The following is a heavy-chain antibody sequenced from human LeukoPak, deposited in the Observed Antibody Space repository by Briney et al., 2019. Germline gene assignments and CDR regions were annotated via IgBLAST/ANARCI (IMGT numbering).Heavy chain of an antibody. V-gene: IGHV4-61*01. Sequence: PSETLSLTCTVSGGSVSSGSYYWGWIRQPPGKGLEWIGYIYYSGSTNYTPSLKSPVTISVATSKRQFSLKLSSVTPADTAVYYCARAGPRRDGYSLDYWGQGTLVTVSS. CDR2: IYYSGST. J-gene: IGHJ4*02. CDR3: ARAGPRRDGYSLDY. D-gene: IGHD5-24*01. CDR1: GGSVSSGSYY.